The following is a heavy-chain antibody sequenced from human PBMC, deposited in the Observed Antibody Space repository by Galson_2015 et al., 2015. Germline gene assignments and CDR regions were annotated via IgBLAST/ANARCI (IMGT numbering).Heavy chain of an antibody. Sequence: SLRLSCAASGFTFSSYAMSWVRQAPGKGLEWVSAISGSGGSTYYADSVKGRFTISRDNSKNTLYVQMNSLGAEDAAIYYCAKGERAYCGGECYWDYWGQGTLVPVSS. J-gene: IGHJ4*02. CDR3: AKGERAYCGGECYWDY. D-gene: IGHD2-21*01. CDR2: ISGSGGST. CDR1: GFTFSSYA. V-gene: IGHV3-23*01.